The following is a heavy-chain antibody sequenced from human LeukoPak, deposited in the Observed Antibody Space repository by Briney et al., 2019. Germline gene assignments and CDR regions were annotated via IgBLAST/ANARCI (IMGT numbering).Heavy chain of an antibody. CDR1: GGSISSSSYY. J-gene: IGHJ4*02. Sequence: SEALSLTCTVSGGSISSSSYYWGWLRQPPGKGLEWIGSIYYSGSTYYNPSLKSRVTISVDTSKNQFSLKLSSVTAADTAVYYCARVPYSGSYFYWGQGTLVTVSS. V-gene: IGHV4-39*07. CDR2: IYYSGST. CDR3: ARVPYSGSYFY. D-gene: IGHD1-26*01.